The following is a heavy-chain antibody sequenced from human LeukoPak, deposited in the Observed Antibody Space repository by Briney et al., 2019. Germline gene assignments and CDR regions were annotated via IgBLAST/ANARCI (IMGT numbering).Heavy chain of an antibody. J-gene: IGHJ3*02. CDR1: GFTFSSYW. Sequence: GGYLRLSCAASGFTFSSYWMSWVRQAPGKGLEWVANIKQDGSEKYYVDSVKGRFTISRDNAKNSLYLQMNSLRAEDTAVYYCARESPVATPNAFDIWGQGTMVTVSS. CDR3: ARESPVATPNAFDI. V-gene: IGHV3-7*01. CDR2: IKQDGSEK. D-gene: IGHD5-12*01.